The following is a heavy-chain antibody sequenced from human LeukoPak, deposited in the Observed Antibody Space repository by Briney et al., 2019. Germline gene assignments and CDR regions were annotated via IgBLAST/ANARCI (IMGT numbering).Heavy chain of an antibody. CDR3: ARVTLYGESALDY. D-gene: IGHD4-17*01. V-gene: IGHV3-11*06. J-gene: IGHJ4*02. CDR1: GFTFSDHY. CDR2: ISGSSHYT. Sequence: PGGSLRLSCAASGFTFSDHYMSCIRQAPGKGLEWVSYISGSSHYTNTADSVKGRFTISRDNAKNLLYLQMNSLRTEDTAVYYCARVTLYGESALDYWGQGTLVTVSS.